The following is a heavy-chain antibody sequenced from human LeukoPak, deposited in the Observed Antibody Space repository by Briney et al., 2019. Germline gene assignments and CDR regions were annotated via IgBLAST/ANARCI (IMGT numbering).Heavy chain of an antibody. Sequence: GGSLRLSCAASGFTFSSYSMNWVRQAPGKGLEWVSYISSSSTIYYADSVKGRFTISRDNAKNSLYLQMNSLRDEDTAVYYCASGFQDYYDSSGPYDAFDIWGQGTMVTASS. J-gene: IGHJ3*02. V-gene: IGHV3-48*02. CDR3: ASGFQDYYDSSGPYDAFDI. CDR2: ISSSSTI. CDR1: GFTFSSYS. D-gene: IGHD3-22*01.